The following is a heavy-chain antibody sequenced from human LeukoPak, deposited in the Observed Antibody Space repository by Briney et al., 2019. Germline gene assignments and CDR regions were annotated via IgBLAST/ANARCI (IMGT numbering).Heavy chain of an antibody. V-gene: IGHV3-23*01. CDR1: GFTFSSYA. CDR2: ISGSGGST. D-gene: IGHD3-3*01. J-gene: IGHJ3*02. Sequence: GGSLRLSCAASGFTFSSYAMSWVRQAPGKGLEWVSAISGSGGSTYYADSVKGRFTISRDNSKNTLYLQMNSLRAEETAVSYFAEVPGFSLTISKVVTDYAFDIWGQGTIVTVSS. CDR3: AEVPGFSLTISKVVTDYAFDI.